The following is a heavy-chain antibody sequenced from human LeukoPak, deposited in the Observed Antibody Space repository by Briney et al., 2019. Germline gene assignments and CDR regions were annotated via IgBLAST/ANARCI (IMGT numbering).Heavy chain of an antibody. CDR3: ARRMGSSWYPNSFDP. V-gene: IGHV1-69*05. J-gene: IGHJ5*02. CDR1: GGTFSSYA. D-gene: IGHD6-13*01. Sequence: SVKVSCKASGGTFSSYAISWVRQAPGQGREWMGGIIPIFGTANYAQKFQGRVTITTDESTSTAYMELCSLRSEDTAVYYCARRMGSSWYPNSFDPWGQGTLVTVSS. CDR2: IIPIFGTA.